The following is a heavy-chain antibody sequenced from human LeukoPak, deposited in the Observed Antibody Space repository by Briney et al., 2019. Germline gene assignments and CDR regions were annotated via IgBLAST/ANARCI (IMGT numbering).Heavy chain of an antibody. J-gene: IGHJ4*02. Sequence: PGRSLRLSCAASGFTFSSYGMHWVRQAPGKGLKWVAFISYDGSDKYYTDSVKGRFTISRDNSKNTLYLQMNSLRAEDTAVYYCARAEYSSSAGTFDYWGQGTLVTVSS. D-gene: IGHD6-6*01. CDR3: ARAEYSSSAGTFDY. CDR1: GFTFSSYG. V-gene: IGHV3-30*03. CDR2: ISYDGSDK.